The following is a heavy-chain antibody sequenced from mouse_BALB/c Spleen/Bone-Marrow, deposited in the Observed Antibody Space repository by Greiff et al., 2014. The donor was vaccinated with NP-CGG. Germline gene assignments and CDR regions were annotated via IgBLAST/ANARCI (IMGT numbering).Heavy chain of an antibody. Sequence: VQLKESGGGLVSPGGSLELSCAASGFTFSNYAMSWVRQTPEKRLEWVATVSSGGSFTYCPDSVKGRFTISRDSAKNTLYLQMSSLRSEDTAMYYCARHGDNYVFDYWGQGTTLTVSS. CDR3: ARHGDNYVFDY. CDR2: VSSGGSFT. V-gene: IGHV5-9-3*01. J-gene: IGHJ2*01. D-gene: IGHD1-3*01. CDR1: GFTFSNYA.